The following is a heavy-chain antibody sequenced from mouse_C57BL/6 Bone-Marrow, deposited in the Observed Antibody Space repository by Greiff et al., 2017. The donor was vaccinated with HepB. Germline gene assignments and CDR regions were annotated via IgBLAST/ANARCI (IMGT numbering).Heavy chain of an antibody. CDR1: GFTFSDAW. V-gene: IGHV6-6*01. Sequence: EVKLEESGGGLVQPGGSMKLSCAASGFTFSDAWMDWVRQSPEKGLEWVAEIRNKANNHATYYAESVKGRFTISRDDSKSSVYLQMNSLRAEDTGIYYCTRGPLYYDYDEGFAYWGQGTLVTVSA. CDR3: TRGPLYYDYDEGFAY. J-gene: IGHJ3*01. D-gene: IGHD2-4*01. CDR2: IRNKANNHAT.